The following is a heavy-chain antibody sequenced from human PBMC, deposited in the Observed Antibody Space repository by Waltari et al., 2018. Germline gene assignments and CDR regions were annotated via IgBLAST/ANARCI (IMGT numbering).Heavy chain of an antibody. J-gene: IGHJ4*02. CDR2: LNPNTCKT. CDR3: ARVRGRPKNWGSYYFDY. CDR1: GYTFTSYD. V-gene: IGHV1-8*01. Sequence: QVQLVQSGAEVKKPGASVKVSCKASGYTFTSYDINWVRQATGQGLGWMGGLNPNTCKTGYAQKFQGRVTMTRNTSIRTAYMELSSLRSEDTAVYYCARVRGRPKNWGSYYFDYWGQGTLVTVSS. D-gene: IGHD7-27*01.